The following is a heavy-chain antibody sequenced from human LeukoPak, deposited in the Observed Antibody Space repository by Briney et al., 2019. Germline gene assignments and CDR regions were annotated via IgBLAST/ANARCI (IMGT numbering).Heavy chain of an antibody. CDR3: ATGSYPYRDVYFDY. Sequence: ASVKVSCKASGYTFTGYYIYWVRQAPGQGLEWMGIINPSGGSTSYAQKFQGRVTMTRDTSTSTAYMELSSLRSEDTAVYYCATGSYPYRDVYFDYWGQGTLVTVSS. V-gene: IGHV1-46*01. CDR1: GYTFTGYY. CDR2: INPSGGST. D-gene: IGHD1-26*01. J-gene: IGHJ4*02.